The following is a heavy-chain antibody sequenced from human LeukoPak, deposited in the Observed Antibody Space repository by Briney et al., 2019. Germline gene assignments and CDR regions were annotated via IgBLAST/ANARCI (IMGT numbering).Heavy chain of an antibody. V-gene: IGHV3-21*01. Sequence: GGSLRLSCAASGFTFSSYSMNWVRQAPGKGLEWVSSISSSSSYIYYADSVKGRFTISRDNAKNSLYLQMNSLRAEDTAVYHCARSAWDGNSFDYWGQGTLVTVSS. J-gene: IGHJ4*02. CDR3: ARSAWDGNSFDY. CDR1: GFTFSSYS. D-gene: IGHD5-24*01. CDR2: ISSSSSYI.